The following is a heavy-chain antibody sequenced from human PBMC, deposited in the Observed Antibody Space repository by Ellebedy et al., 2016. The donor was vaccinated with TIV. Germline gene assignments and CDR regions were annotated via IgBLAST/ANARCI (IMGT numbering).Heavy chain of an antibody. CDR3: ARDQAGALDY. CDR2: IKEDASTK. J-gene: IGHJ4*02. CDR1: GFTFSTYW. D-gene: IGHD1-26*01. Sequence: GGSLRLSCVAPGFTFSTYWMGWVRQAPGKGLEWVANIKEDASTKHYADSVKGRFSISRDNTRNSVYLQMNSLRVEDTALYYCARDQAGALDYWGQGTLVTVSS. V-gene: IGHV3-7*04.